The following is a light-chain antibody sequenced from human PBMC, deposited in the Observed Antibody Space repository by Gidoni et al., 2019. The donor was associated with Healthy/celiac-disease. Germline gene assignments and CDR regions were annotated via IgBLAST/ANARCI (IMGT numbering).Light chain of an antibody. CDR3: QXXXSXXXT. Sequence: QMTQSPSTLSASVGDRVTITCRASQSISSWLAWYQQKPGKALKLLIYKASSLESGAPSRFRXSGXXTEXXXTIXXXQLXXFAXXXCQXXXSXXXTFXXXTKVEIK. J-gene: IGKJ1*01. V-gene: IGKV1-5*03. CDR2: KAS. CDR1: QSISSW.